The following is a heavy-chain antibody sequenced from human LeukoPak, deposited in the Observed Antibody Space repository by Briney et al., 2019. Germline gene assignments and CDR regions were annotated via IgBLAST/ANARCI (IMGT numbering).Heavy chain of an antibody. CDR3: ARLPILLVGSSGKESRIDY. D-gene: IGHD3-22*01. Sequence: PSETLSLTCTVSGGSISIYYWSWIRQPPGKGLEWIGEINHSGSTNYNPSLKSRVTISVDTSKNQFSLKLSSVTAADTAVYYCARLPILLVGSSGKESRIDYWGQGTLVTVSS. CDR2: INHSGST. J-gene: IGHJ4*02. V-gene: IGHV4-34*01. CDR1: GGSISIYY.